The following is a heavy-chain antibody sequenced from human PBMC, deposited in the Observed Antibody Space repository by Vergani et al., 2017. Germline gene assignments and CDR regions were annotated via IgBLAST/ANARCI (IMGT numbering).Heavy chain of an antibody. CDR2: IRYDGSNK. V-gene: IGHV3-30*02. D-gene: IGHD6-13*01. Sequence: QVQLVESGGGVVQPGGSLRLSCAASGFTFSSYGMHWVRQAPGKGLEWVAFIRYDGSNKYYADSVKGRFTISRDNSKNTLYLQMNSLRAEDTAVYYCARVGGIAAQTPTNYYYYYYMDVWGKGTTVTVSS. CDR3: ARVGGIAAQTPTNYYYYYYMDV. J-gene: IGHJ6*03. CDR1: GFTFSSYG.